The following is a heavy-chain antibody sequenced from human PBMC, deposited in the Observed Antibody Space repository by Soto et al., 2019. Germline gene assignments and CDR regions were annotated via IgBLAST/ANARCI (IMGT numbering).Heavy chain of an antibody. CDR2: FDPEDGET. CDR1: GYTLTELS. J-gene: IGHJ5*02. V-gene: IGHV1-24*01. CDR3: ATGIVVVVAATHSYWFDP. D-gene: IGHD2-15*01. Sequence: ASVKVSCKVSGYTLTELSMHWVRQAPGKGLEWMGGFDPEDGETIYAQKFQGRVTMTEDTSTDTAYMELSSLRSEDTAVYYCATGIVVVVAATHSYWFDPWGQGTLVTVFS.